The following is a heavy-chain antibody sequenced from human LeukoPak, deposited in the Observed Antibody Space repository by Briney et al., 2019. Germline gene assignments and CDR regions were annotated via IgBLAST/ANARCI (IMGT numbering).Heavy chain of an antibody. J-gene: IGHJ1*01. Sequence: GGSLRLSCAASGFTFDDYGMSWVRQAPGKGLEWVSGINWNGGSTGYADSVKGRFTISRDNAKNSLYLQMNSLRAEDTALYYWARDTSSWYLSEHWGQGTLVTVSS. CDR2: INWNGGST. V-gene: IGHV3-20*04. D-gene: IGHD6-13*01. CDR3: ARDTSSWYLSEH. CDR1: GFTFDDYG.